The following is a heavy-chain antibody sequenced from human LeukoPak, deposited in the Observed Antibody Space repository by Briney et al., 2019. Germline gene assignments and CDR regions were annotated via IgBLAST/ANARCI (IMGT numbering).Heavy chain of an antibody. CDR1: GGSISSSSYY. CDR3: ARLRMDYYGSGSYGDY. D-gene: IGHD3-10*01. Sequence: SETLSLTCTVAGGSISSSSYYWGWIRQPPGKGLEGIGSIYYSGSTYYNPSLKSRVTISVDTSKNQFSLKLSSVTAADTAVYYCARLRMDYYGSGSYGDYWGQGTLVTVSS. V-gene: IGHV4-39*01. CDR2: IYYSGST. J-gene: IGHJ4*02.